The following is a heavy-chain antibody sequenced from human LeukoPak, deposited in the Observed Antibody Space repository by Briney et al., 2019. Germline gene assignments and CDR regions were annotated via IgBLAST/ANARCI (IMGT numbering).Heavy chain of an antibody. CDR1: GGSISSSSYY. CDR2: IYYSGST. J-gene: IGHJ4*02. V-gene: IGHV4-39*01. Sequence: PSETLSLTCTVSGGSISSSSYYWGWIRQPPGKGLEWIGSIYYSGSTYYNPSLKSRVTISVDTSKNQFSLKLSSVTAADTAVYYCARLDLIAARLAYWGQGTLVTVSS. D-gene: IGHD6-6*01. CDR3: ARLDLIAARLAY.